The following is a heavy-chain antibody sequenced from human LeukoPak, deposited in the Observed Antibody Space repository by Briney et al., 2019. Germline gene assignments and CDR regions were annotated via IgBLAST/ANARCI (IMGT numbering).Heavy chain of an antibody. CDR1: GFTVSGTY. CDR3: ARDRAGTQSWVELDL. J-gene: IGHJ5*02. Sequence: GGSLRLTCIVSGFTVSGTYMDWVRQAPGKGLEWVSLIYGDGTTVYADSVKGRFTISGDTSKNMVHLQMDSLRPEDSAVYYCARDRAGTQSWVELDLWGQGTLVTVSS. V-gene: IGHV3-53*01. CDR2: IYGDGTT. D-gene: IGHD3-10*01.